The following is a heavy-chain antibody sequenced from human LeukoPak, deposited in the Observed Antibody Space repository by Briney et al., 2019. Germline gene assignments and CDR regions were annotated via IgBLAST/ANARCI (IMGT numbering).Heavy chain of an antibody. CDR1: GGSISSYY. CDR2: IYISGST. V-gene: IGHV4-4*07. D-gene: IGHD6-6*01. Sequence: SETLSLTCTVSGGSISSYYWSWIRQPAGKGLEWIGRIYISGSTNYNPSLKSRVTISLDTSKNQFSLKLSSVTAADTAVYYCARAAYRSSYYYDYWGQGTVVTVSS. CDR3: ARAAYRSSYYYDY. J-gene: IGHJ4*02.